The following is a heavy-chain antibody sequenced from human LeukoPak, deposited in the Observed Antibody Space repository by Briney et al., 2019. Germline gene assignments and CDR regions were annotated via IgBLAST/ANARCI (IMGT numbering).Heavy chain of an antibody. V-gene: IGHV1-46*01. Sequence: ASVRVSCKASGYTFTSYYMHWVRQAPGQGLEWMGIINPSGGSTSYAQKFQGRVTMTRDMSTSTVYMELSSLRSEDTAVYYCARVGVTSGSYFPYYFDYWGQGTLVTVSS. CDR2: INPSGGST. D-gene: IGHD1-26*01. CDR3: ARVGVTSGSYFPYYFDY. CDR1: GYTFTSYY. J-gene: IGHJ4*02.